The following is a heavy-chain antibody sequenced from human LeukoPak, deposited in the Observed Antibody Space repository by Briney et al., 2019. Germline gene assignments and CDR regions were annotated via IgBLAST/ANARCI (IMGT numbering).Heavy chain of an antibody. CDR2: INQDGSVQ. J-gene: IGHJ4*02. CDR3: SRSLDY. Sequence: GGSVRLSCAASGFPFSAYWMDWVRQAPGKEMEWVANINQDGSVQYYAASVRGRFTISRDNAKNSLYLQMNILKAEDTAIYYCSRSLDYLGQGALVTVSS. CDR1: GFPFSAYW. V-gene: IGHV3-7*01.